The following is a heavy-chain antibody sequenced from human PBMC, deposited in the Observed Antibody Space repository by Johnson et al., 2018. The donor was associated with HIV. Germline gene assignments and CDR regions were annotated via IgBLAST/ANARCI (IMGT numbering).Heavy chain of an antibody. Sequence: VQLVESGGGVVQPGRSLRLSCAASGFNVSSNYMSWVRQAPGKGLECISVIYSGSTIYYADSVKGRLTISRDNAKNSLYLQMTSLRAEDTAVYYCARDLRDIVVPDAFDIWGQGTMVTVSS. CDR1: GFNVSSNY. CDR3: ARDLRDIVVPDAFDI. CDR2: IYSGSTI. D-gene: IGHD5-12*01. V-gene: IGHV3-66*01. J-gene: IGHJ3*02.